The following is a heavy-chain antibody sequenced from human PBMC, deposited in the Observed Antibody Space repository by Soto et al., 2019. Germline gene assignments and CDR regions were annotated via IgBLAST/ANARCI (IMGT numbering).Heavy chain of an antibody. D-gene: IGHD2-15*01. CDR1: GFTFSSYE. CDR3: AGRDGHNRRKAPYYYYYYGMNV. V-gene: IGHV3-48*03. Sequence: GESLRLSCAASGFTFSSYEMNWVRQAPGKGLEWISYIRSGGTTMYYADSVKGRFTISRDNAKNSLYLQMNSLTAEDTAVYYCAGRDGHNRRKAPYYYYYYGMNVWGQGTTVTVSS. J-gene: IGHJ6*02. CDR2: IRSGGTTM.